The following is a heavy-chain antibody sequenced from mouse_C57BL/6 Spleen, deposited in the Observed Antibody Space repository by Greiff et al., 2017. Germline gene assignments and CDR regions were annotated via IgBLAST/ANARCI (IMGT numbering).Heavy chain of an antibody. J-gene: IGHJ4*01. CDR3: ARAQAPYAMDY. CDR2: IYPGDGDT. CDR1: GYALSSSW. V-gene: IGHV1-82*01. Sequence: QVQLQQSGPELVKPGASVKISCKASGYALSSSWMNWVKQRPGKGLEWIGRIYPGDGDTNYNGKFKGKATLTADKSSSTAYMQLSSLTSEDSAVYFCARAQAPYAMDYWGQGTSVTVSS. D-gene: IGHD3-2*02.